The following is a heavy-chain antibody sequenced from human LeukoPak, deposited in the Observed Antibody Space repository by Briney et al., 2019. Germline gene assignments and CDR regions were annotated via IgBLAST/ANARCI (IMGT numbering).Heavy chain of an antibody. CDR1: GGSINDYY. J-gene: IGHJ6*04. D-gene: IGHD6-19*01. CDR3: ARVYTNGWPRTADV. Sequence: SETLSLTCTVSGGSINDYYWTWIRQPPGKGLHWLGHIYYSGSTKYNPSLNNRATMSVDTSKNQFSLKLDAVTAADTAVYYCARVYTNGWPRTADVWGKGTRVTVSS. CDR2: IYYSGST. V-gene: IGHV4-59*01.